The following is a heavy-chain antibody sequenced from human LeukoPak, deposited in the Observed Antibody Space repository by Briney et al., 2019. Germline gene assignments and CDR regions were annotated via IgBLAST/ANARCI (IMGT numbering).Heavy chain of an antibody. CDR3: ARLREGFDY. D-gene: IGHD1-26*01. Sequence: SETLSLTCAVYGGSFSGYYWSWIRQPPGKGLEWIGEINHSGSTNYNPSLRSRVTISVDTSKNQFSLKLSSVTAADTAVYYCARLREGFDYWGQGTPVTVSS. CDR2: INHSGST. J-gene: IGHJ4*02. V-gene: IGHV4-34*01. CDR1: GGSFSGYY.